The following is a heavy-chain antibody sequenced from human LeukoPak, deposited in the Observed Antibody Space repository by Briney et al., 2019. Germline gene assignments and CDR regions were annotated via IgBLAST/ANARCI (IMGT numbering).Heavy chain of an antibody. CDR2: INIDGSDT. CDR3: AKVFLGDSSGYYFEYYFDY. J-gene: IGHJ4*02. D-gene: IGHD3-22*01. V-gene: IGHV3-74*03. CDR1: GFTFSSNY. Sequence: GGSLRLSCAASGFTFSSNYMHWVRQAPGKGLVWVSRINIDGSDTTYADFVKGRFTISRDNAKNTLYLEMNSLRAEDTAVYYCAKVFLGDSSGYYFEYYFDYWGQGTLVTVSS.